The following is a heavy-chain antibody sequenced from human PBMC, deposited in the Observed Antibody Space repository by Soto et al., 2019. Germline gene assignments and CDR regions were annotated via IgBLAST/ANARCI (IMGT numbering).Heavy chain of an antibody. CDR3: WRDGRVSGDYYYYYGMDV. D-gene: IGHD2-15*01. V-gene: IGHV3-11*06. J-gene: IGHJ6*02. Sequence: GGSLRLSCAASGFTFSDYYMSWIRQAPGKGLEWVSYISSSSSYTNYADSVKGRFTISRDNAKNSLYLQMNSLRAEDTAVYYLWRDGRVSGDYYYYYGMDVWGQGTTVTVSS. CDR1: GFTFSDYY. CDR2: ISSSSSYT.